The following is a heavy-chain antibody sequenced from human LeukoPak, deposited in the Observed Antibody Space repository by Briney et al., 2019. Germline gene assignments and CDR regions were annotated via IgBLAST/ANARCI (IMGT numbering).Heavy chain of an antibody. V-gene: IGHV1-46*01. CDR3: ARQSLPAAIHYWFDP. CDR1: GYTFTGYY. D-gene: IGHD2-2*02. Sequence: ASVKVSCKASGYTFTGYYMHWVRQAPGQGLEWMGIINPSGGSTSYAQKFQGRVTMTRDMSTSTVYMELSSLRSEDTAVYYCARQSLPAAIHYWFDPWGQGTLVTVSS. CDR2: INPSGGST. J-gene: IGHJ5*02.